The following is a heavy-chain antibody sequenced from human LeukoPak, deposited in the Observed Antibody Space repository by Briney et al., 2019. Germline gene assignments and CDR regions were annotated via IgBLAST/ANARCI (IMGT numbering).Heavy chain of an antibody. Sequence: SVKVSCKASGYTFTSYGISWVRQAPGQGHEWMGRIIPIFGTANYAQKFQGRVTITTDESTSTAYMELSSLRSEDTAVYYCARDQQLVQGYFDLWGRGTLVTVSS. CDR1: GYTFTSYG. J-gene: IGHJ2*01. D-gene: IGHD6-13*01. CDR3: ARDQQLVQGYFDL. CDR2: IIPIFGTA. V-gene: IGHV1-69*05.